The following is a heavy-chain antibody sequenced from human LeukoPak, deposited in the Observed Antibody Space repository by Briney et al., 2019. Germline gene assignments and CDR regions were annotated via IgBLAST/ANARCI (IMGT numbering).Heavy chain of an antibody. J-gene: IGHJ4*02. CDR1: GGSISSGDYY. CDR3: ARQLRVAVAGNPFDY. CDR2: IYYSGST. Sequence: PSQTLSLTCTVSGGSISSGDYYWSWIRQPPGKGLEWIGYIYYSGSTYYNPSLKSRVTISVDTSKNQFSLKLSSVTAADTAVYYCARQLRVAVAGNPFDYWGQGTLVTVSS. D-gene: IGHD6-19*01. V-gene: IGHV4-30-4*01.